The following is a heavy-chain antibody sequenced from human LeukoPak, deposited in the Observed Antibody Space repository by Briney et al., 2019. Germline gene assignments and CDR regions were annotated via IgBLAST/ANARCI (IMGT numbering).Heavy chain of an antibody. CDR2: IESDWSRT. J-gene: IGHJ4*02. D-gene: IGHD2-2*01. CDR1: GFIFDIYY. V-gene: IGHV3-74*01. CDR3: ARARVVPASSFEY. Sequence: GGSLRLSCAASGFIFDIYYMHWVREAPGKGLEWVSRIESDWSRTTYADSVKGRFTTSRDTAENTLYLQMTSLRAEDTAVYFCARARVVPASSFEYWGQGTLVTVSS.